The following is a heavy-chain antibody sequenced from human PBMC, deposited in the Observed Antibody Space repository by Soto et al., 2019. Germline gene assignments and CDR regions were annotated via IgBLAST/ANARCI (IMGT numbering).Heavy chain of an antibody. V-gene: IGHV4-30-4*01. Sequence: QVQLQESGPRLVKPSQTLSLTCTVSGGSIRSGDNYWSWIRQTPGKGLEWIGYIYYRGSTYYNQSLKSRVTISVAPSMNQFSPTLTSVTAADTAVYYCARDPARGGGSYLGYFDYWGQGTPVTVSS. J-gene: IGHJ4*02. CDR1: GGSIRSGDNY. CDR2: IYYRGST. CDR3: ARDPARGGGSYLGYFDY. D-gene: IGHD1-26*01.